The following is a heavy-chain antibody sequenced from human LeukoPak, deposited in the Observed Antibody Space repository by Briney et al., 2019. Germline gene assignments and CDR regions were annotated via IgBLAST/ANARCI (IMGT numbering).Heavy chain of an antibody. Sequence: SETLSLTCTVSGGSISSSSYNWGWIRQPPGKGLEWIGSIYYTGSTYYNPSLKTRLTISVDTSKNQFSLTLSSVTAADTAVYYCAGAPPIIAVAGSAFDIWGQGTMVTVSS. D-gene: IGHD6-19*01. J-gene: IGHJ3*02. CDR3: AGAPPIIAVAGSAFDI. CDR1: GGSISSSSYN. V-gene: IGHV4-39*07. CDR2: IYYTGST.